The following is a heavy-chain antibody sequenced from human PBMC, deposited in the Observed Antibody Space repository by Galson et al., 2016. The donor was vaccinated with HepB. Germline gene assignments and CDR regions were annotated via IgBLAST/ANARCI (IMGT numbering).Heavy chain of an antibody. Sequence: SLRLSCAASGFTFSSYGMHWVRQAPGKGLEWVAVTSYDGSNKYYADSVKGRFTISRDNSKNTLYLQMNSLRAEDTAVYCCAKDTGPGAKGGYYYYYGMDVWGQGTTVTVSS. CDR1: GFTFSSYG. J-gene: IGHJ6*02. CDR3: AKDTGPGAKGGYYYYYGMDV. D-gene: IGHD4/OR15-4a*01. CDR2: TSYDGSNK. V-gene: IGHV3-30*18.